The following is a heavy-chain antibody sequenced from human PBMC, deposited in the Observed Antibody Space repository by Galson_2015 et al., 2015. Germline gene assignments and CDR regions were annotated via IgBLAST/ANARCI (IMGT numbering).Heavy chain of an antibody. CDR2: IYYSGST. V-gene: IGHV4-59*01. D-gene: IGHD2-2*01. Sequence: SETLSLTCTVSGGSISSYYWSWIRQPPGKGLEWIGYIYYSGSTNYNPSLKSRVTISVDTSKNQFSLKLSSVTAADTAVYYCAREGCSSTSCYYNWFDPWGQGTLVTVSS. CDR3: AREGCSSTSCYYNWFDP. J-gene: IGHJ5*02. CDR1: GGSISSYY.